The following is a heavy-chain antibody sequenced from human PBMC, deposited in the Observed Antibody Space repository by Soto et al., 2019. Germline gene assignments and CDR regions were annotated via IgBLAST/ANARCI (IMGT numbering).Heavy chain of an antibody. CDR1: GGSISSGGYS. V-gene: IGHV4-30-2*01. Sequence: QLQLQESGSGLVKPSQTLSLTCAVSGGSISSGGYSWNWIRQPPGKGLEWVGYIRHSGSTYANPSLKGRVTMSLNRSKNQFSLNLTSVTAADTAVYFCARGHYYYGMDVWGQGTTFTVSS. CDR2: IRHSGST. J-gene: IGHJ6*02. CDR3: ARGHYYYGMDV.